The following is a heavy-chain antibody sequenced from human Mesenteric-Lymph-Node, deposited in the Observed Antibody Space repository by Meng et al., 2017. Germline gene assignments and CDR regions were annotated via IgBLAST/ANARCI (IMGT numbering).Heavy chain of an antibody. CDR3: ARELSSSWYFPNYYYGMDV. D-gene: IGHD6-13*01. Sequence: GESLKISCAASGFTFSDYYMSWIRQAPGKGLEWVSYISSSGSTIYYADSVKGRFTISRDNAKNTLYLQMNSLRAEDTAVYYCARELSSSWYFPNYYYGMDVWGQGTTVTVSS. V-gene: IGHV3-11*04. CDR2: ISSSGSTI. J-gene: IGHJ6*02. CDR1: GFTFSDYY.